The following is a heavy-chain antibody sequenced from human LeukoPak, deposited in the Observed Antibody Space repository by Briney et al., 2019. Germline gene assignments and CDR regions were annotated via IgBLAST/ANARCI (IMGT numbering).Heavy chain of an antibody. Sequence: GASLRLSCAASGFTFSSYAMSWVRQAPGKGLEWVSAISGSGGSTYYADSVKGRFTISRDNSKNTLYLQMNSLRAEDTAVYYCAKVVYDFWSGYYSSGNFDYWGQGTLVTVSS. CDR2: ISGSGGST. CDR1: GFTFSSYA. D-gene: IGHD3-3*01. CDR3: AKVVYDFWSGYYSSGNFDY. J-gene: IGHJ4*02. V-gene: IGHV3-23*01.